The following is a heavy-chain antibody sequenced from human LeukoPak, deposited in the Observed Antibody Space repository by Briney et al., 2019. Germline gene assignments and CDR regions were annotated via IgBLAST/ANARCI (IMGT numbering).Heavy chain of an antibody. CDR2: ISYDGSNK. D-gene: IGHD7-27*01. V-gene: IGHV3-30*03. Sequence: GGSLRLSCAASGFTFSSYGIHWVRQAPGKGLDWVAVISYDGSNKYYADSVKGRFTISRDNSKNTLSLQMNSLRVEDTAVYYCARDLAWGAFDYWGQGTLVTVSS. CDR1: GFTFSSYG. CDR3: ARDLAWGAFDY. J-gene: IGHJ4*02.